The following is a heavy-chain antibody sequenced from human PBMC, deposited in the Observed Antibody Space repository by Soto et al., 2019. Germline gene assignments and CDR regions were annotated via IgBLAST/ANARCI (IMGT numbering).Heavy chain of an antibody. CDR3: AREGVAPYYYSGMHV. J-gene: IGHJ6*02. CDR2: ISSHNGDT. CDR1: GYTFTRSG. D-gene: IGHD5-12*01. V-gene: IGHV1-18*01. Sequence: QVQLVQSGAEVKKPGASVKVSCKASGYTFTRSGISWVRQAPGQGPEWMGWISSHNGDTNYAQTFQGRVTMTTDTDXXTADMELRSLRSDATAVYYCAREGVAPYYYSGMHVWGQGTPVTVSS.